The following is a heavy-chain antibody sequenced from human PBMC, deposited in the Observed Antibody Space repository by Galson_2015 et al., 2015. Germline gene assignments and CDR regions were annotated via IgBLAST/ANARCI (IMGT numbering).Heavy chain of an antibody. J-gene: IGHJ5*02. CDR1: GFTFSNAW. CDR3: TTDPRPYSSTVTTWWDWFDP. Sequence: SLRLSCAASGFTFSNAWMSWVRQAPGKGLEWVGRIKSKTDGGTTDYAAPVKGRFTISRDDSKNTLYLQMNSLKTEDTAVYYCTTDPRPYSSTVTTWWDWFDPWGQGTLVTVSS. D-gene: IGHD4-17*01. V-gene: IGHV3-15*01. CDR2: IKSKTDGGTT.